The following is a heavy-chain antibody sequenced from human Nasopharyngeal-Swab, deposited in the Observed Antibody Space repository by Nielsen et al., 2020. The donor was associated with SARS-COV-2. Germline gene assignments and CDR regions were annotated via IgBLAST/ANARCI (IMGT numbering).Heavy chain of an antibody. CDR1: GGSISNYY. D-gene: IGHD3-22*01. J-gene: IGHJ4*02. CDR2: IYNSGRTT. CDR3: ARGGYGGLAHFDY. Sequence: SETLSLTCTVSGGSISNYYWSWIRQPPGKRLEWIGYIYNSGRTTDYNPSLKSRVTISLDTSKNQFSLKLSSVTAADTAVYYCARGGYGGLAHFDYWGQGNLVTVSS. V-gene: IGHV4-59*01.